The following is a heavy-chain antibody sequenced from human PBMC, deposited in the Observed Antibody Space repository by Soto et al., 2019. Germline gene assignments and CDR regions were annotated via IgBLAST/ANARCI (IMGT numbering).Heavy chain of an antibody. Sequence: AGGSLRLSRAASGFPVSNNYMSWVPQVPWKGLEWVSVIYDGGSTYYADSVKDRFTISRDNSKNTLYLQMNSLRAEDTAVYYCATDYGDYAAERDYYYYGMDVWGQGTTVTVYS. CDR2: IYDGGST. CDR3: ATDYGDYAAERDYYYYGMDV. CDR1: GFPVSNNY. J-gene: IGHJ6*01. V-gene: IGHV3-66*01. D-gene: IGHD4-17*01.